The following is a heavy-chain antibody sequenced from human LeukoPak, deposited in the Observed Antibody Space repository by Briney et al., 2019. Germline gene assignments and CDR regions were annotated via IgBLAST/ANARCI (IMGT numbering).Heavy chain of an antibody. CDR2: IPSDGNTK. Sequence: PGGSLRLSCATSGFTFSSYSIHWVRQAPGKGLEWVSVIPSDGNTKYYADSVRGRFTISRDNSENTVYLQINSLRIEDTAVYYCARERAVNGWTSAHFDYWGQGTLVTVSS. V-gene: IGHV3-30*14. J-gene: IGHJ4*02. CDR1: GFTFSSYS. CDR3: ARERAVNGWTSAHFDY. D-gene: IGHD6-19*01.